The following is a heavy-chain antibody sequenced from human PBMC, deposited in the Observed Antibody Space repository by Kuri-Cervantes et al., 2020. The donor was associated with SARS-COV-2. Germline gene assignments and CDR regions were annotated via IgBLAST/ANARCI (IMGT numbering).Heavy chain of an antibody. CDR1: GFTFSSYS. CDR2: IKQDGSEK. J-gene: IGHJ4*02. Sequence: GESLKISCAASGFTFSSYSMNWVRQAPGKGLEWVANIKQDGSEKYNVDSVKGRFTISRDNAKNSLYLQMNSLRAEDTAVYYCARSQDIVVVPAAPFDYWGQGTLVTVSS. D-gene: IGHD2-2*01. V-gene: IGHV3-7*01. CDR3: ARSQDIVVVPAAPFDY.